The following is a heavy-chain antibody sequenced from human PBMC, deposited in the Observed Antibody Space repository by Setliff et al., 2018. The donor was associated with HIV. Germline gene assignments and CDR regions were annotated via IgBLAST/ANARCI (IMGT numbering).Heavy chain of an antibody. V-gene: IGHV3-7*03. D-gene: IGHD2-15*01. J-gene: IGHJ4*02. CDR2: IKQDGSEK. CDR3: AREYAMAARY. Sequence: GSLRLSCEASGFTFSSYWMSWVRQAPGKGLEWVANIKQDGSEKYYVDSVKGRFTISRDNAKNSLYLQMNSLRVEDTAVYYCAREYAMAARYWGRGTLVTVSS. CDR1: GFTFSSYW.